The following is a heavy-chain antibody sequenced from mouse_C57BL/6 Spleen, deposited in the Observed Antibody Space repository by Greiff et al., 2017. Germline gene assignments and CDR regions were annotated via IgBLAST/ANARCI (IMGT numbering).Heavy chain of an antibody. D-gene: IGHD1-1*01. CDR3: ARNYGSSAWFAY. CDR1: GFTFSDYG. V-gene: IGHV5-17*01. Sequence: EVKLVESGGGLVKPGGSLKLSCAASGFTFSDYGMHWVRQAPEKGLEWVAYISSGSSTIYYAYTVKGRFTISRDNAKNTLFLHMTSLRSEDTAMYYCARNYGSSAWFAYWGQGTLVTVSA. CDR2: ISSGSSTI. J-gene: IGHJ3*01.